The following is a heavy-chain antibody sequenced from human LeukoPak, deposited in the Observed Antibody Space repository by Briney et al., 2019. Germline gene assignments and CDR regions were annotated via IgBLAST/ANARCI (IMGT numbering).Heavy chain of an antibody. D-gene: IGHD3-22*01. CDR1: GMTFSNHW. CDR3: TTGPSFGYEW. J-gene: IGHJ4*02. Sequence: GGSLRLSCAASGMTFSNHWMHWVRQAPGKGLAWVSLIKTDGRTTIYADSVKGRFTIFRDDGKSTLYLQMNSLRAEDTAIYYCTTGPSFGYEWWGQGTVVTVSS. CDR2: IKTDGRTT. V-gene: IGHV3-74*01.